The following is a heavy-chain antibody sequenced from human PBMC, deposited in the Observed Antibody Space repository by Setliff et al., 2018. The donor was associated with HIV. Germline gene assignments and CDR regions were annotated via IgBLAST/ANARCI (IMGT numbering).Heavy chain of an antibody. CDR2: ISWDGSST. CDR3: ARGKIVVVPAAMRPFDY. J-gene: IGHJ4*02. CDR1: GFTFDDYT. D-gene: IGHD2-2*01. Sequence: GGSLRLSCGASGFTFDDYTMHWVRQVPGKGLEWLSLISWDGSSTFYADSVKGRFTISRDNAKNTLYLQMNSLRAEDTAVYYCARGKIVVVPAAMRPFDYWGQGTLVTVSS. V-gene: IGHV3-43*01.